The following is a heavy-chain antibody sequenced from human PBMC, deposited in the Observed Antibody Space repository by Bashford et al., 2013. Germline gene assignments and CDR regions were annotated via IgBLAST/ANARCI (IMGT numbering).Heavy chain of an antibody. CDR1: GGSFSGYY. J-gene: IGHJ6*02. D-gene: IGHD3-10*01. CDR3: ARKAGSVGDGSSMDV. CDR2: INHSGST. V-gene: IGHV4-34*01. Sequence: SSETLSLTCAVYGGSFSGYYWSWIRQPPGKGLEWIGEINHSGSTNYNPSLKSRVTISVDTSKNQFSLKLSSVTAADTAVYYCARKAGSVGDGSSMDVVGPRDHGHRLL.